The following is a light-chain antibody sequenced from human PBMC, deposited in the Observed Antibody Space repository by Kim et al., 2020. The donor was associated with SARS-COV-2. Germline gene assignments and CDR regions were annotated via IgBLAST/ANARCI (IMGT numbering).Light chain of an antibody. CDR3: AVWDDSLKQGV. J-gene: IGLJ3*02. Sequence: QAVVTQPPSASGTPGQRVTISCSGSSSNIGSNNVVWYQQLPGAAPNLLIYSNNQRPSGIPDRFSGSRSGTSASPAISGLQSGDEADYYCAVWDDSLKQGVFGGGTQLTVL. V-gene: IGLV1-44*01. CDR1: SSNIGSNN. CDR2: SNN.